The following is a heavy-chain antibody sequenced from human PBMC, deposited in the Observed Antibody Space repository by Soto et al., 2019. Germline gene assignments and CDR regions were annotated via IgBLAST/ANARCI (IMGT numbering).Heavy chain of an antibody. CDR1: GYTFTSYG. CDR2: ISAYNGNT. CDR3: AGADSSGWYGDDAFDI. D-gene: IGHD6-19*01. V-gene: IGHV1-18*01. Sequence: ASVKVSCKASGYTFTSYGISWVRQAPGQGLEWMGWISAYNGNTNYAQKLQGRVTMTTDTSTSTAYMELRSLRSDDTAVYYCAGADSSGWYGDDAFDIWGQGTMVTVSS. J-gene: IGHJ3*02.